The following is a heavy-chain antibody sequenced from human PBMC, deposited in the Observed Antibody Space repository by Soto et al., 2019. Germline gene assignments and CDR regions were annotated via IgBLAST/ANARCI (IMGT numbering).Heavy chain of an antibody. CDR1: GFTFSDYY. D-gene: IGHD5-18*01. Sequence: LRLSCAASGFTFSDYYMSWIRQAPGKGLEWVSSITSSGSTTYYTDSVKGRFTISRDNAKNPLYLQMNSLRAEDTAVYYCARERYSYGPYYFDYWGQGTLVTVSS. CDR3: ARERYSYGPYYFDY. V-gene: IGHV3-11*01. J-gene: IGHJ4*02. CDR2: ITSSGSTT.